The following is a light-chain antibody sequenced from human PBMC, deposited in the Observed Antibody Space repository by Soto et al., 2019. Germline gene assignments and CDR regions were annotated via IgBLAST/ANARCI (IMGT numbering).Light chain of an antibody. J-gene: IGLJ1*01. CDR1: SSDVGGYNY. CDR3: SSYTDTSTFV. CDR2: EVS. V-gene: IGLV2-14*01. Sequence: QSALTQPASVSGSPGQSITISCTGTSSDVGGYNYVSWYQQQSGKAPKLMIHEVSNRPSGVSNRFSGSKSGNTASLTISGLQAEDEADYYCSSYTDTSTFVFGTGTKLTVL.